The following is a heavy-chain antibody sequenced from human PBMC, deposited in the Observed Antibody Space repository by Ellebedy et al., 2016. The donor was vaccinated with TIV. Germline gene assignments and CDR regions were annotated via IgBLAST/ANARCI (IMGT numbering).Heavy chain of an antibody. V-gene: IGHV3-21*06. J-gene: IGHJ5*02. CDR1: GFTFSNYA. CDR3: ARSGELES. Sequence: PGGSLRLSCAASGFTFSNYAMGRVRQAPGKGLEWVSSISSTGYSIYYADSLTGRFTISRDDARNSLYLQMDSLRAEDTAVYYCARSGELESWGQGTLVTVSS. CDR2: ISSTGYSI. D-gene: IGHD1-26*01.